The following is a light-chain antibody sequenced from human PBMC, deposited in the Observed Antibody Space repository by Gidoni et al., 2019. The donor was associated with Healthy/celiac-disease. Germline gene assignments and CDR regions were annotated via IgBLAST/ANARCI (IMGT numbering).Light chain of an antibody. V-gene: IGKV1-39*01. CDR3: QQSYSTPIT. Sequence: DIQMTQSPSSLSASVGDRVTITCRASQSISSYLNWYQQKPGKAPKLLIYAASSLQSGVPSRFSGSGSGTDFTLTFSSLQPEDFATYYCQQSYSTPITFGQXTRLEIK. CDR2: AAS. J-gene: IGKJ5*01. CDR1: QSISSY.